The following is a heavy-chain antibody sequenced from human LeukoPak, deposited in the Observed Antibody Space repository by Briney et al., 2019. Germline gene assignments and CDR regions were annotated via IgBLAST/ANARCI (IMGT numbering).Heavy chain of an antibody. D-gene: IGHD1-26*01. J-gene: IGHJ4*02. CDR1: GFTFSSYC. V-gene: IGHV3-33*01. CDR2: IWDDGSNK. Sequence: GGSLRLSCAASGFTFSSYCMHWVRQAPGTGLEWLGVIWDDGSNKYYADSVKGRFTISRDNSKNTLYLQMNSLRAEDTAVYYCARIRWELLDIDYWGQGTLVTVSS. CDR3: ARIRWELLDIDY.